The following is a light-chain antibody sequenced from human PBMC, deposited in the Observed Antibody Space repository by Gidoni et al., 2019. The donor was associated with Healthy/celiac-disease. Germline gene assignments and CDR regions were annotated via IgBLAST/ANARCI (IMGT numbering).Light chain of an antibody. Sequence: EIVLTQSTGTLSVSPGERATLSCRASQSVSSSYLAWYQQKPGQAPRLLIYCASSRATGIPDRFSGSGSGTDFTLTISRLEPEDFAVYYCQQYGSSPMYTFGQGTKLEIK. CDR3: QQYGSSPMYT. CDR1: QSVSSSY. J-gene: IGKJ2*01. V-gene: IGKV3-20*01. CDR2: CAS.